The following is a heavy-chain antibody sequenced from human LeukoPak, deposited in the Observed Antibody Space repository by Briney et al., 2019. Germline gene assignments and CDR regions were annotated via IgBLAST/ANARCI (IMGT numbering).Heavy chain of an antibody. CDR2: IYSGGTT. D-gene: IGHD6-13*01. CDR1: GFTVSSNY. V-gene: IGHV3-53*01. CDR3: ARAREGAAAQH. Sequence: GGSLRLSCAASGFTVSSNYMSWVRQAPGKGLEWVSVIYSGGTTYYADSVKGRFTISRDNAKNSLYLQMNSLRAKDTAVYYCARAREGAAAQHWGQGTLVTVSS. J-gene: IGHJ1*01.